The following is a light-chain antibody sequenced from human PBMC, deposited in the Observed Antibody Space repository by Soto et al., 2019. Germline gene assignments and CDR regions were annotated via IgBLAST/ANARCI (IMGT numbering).Light chain of an antibody. CDR2: DAS. V-gene: IGKV3-11*01. CDR3: QQRSSWFST. CDR1: QSVDNY. J-gene: IGKJ2*01. Sequence: EIVLTQSPATLSLSPGERATLSCRASQSVDNYLAWYQQKPGQAPRLLIYDASNRATGIPARFSGSGSGADFTLTISSLEPEDFAVYYCQQRSSWFSTFGQGTKLEIK.